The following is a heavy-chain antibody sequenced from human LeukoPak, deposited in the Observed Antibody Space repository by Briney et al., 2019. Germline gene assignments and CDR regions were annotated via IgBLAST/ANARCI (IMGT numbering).Heavy chain of an antibody. CDR3: ARCGLPNYYDSSGYYYFDY. Sequence: GASVKVSCKASGYTFIDYYMHWVRQAPGQGLEWMGGIIPIFGTANYAQKFQGRVTITADESTSTAYMELSSLRSEDTAVYYCARCGLPNYYDSSGYYYFDYWGQGTLVTVSS. CDR1: GYTFIDYY. D-gene: IGHD3-22*01. V-gene: IGHV1-69*13. J-gene: IGHJ4*02. CDR2: IIPIFGTA.